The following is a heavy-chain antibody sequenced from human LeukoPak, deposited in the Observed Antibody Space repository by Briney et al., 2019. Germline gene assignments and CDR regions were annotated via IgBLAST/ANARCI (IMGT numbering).Heavy chain of an antibody. Sequence: GGSLRLSCAASGFAFSSYGMSWVRQAPGKGLEWVSGISGSGDNIQYADSVKGRFTISRDNSKNTLYLQMNSLRAEDTAVYYCAKLSLVIVVASAFSDVWGKGTTVTISS. D-gene: IGHD3-22*01. CDR2: ISGSGDNI. CDR3: AKLSLVIVVASAFSDV. CDR1: GFAFSSYG. V-gene: IGHV3-23*01. J-gene: IGHJ6*04.